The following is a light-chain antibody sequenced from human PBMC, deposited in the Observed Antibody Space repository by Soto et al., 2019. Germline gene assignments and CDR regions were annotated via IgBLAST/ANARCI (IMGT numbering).Light chain of an antibody. J-gene: IGKJ5*01. CDR2: AAS. V-gene: IGKV1-9*01. CDR1: QGISSY. Sequence: IQLTQSPSSLSASVGDRVTITCRASQGISSYLAWYQQKPGKAPKLLIYAASTLQSGVPSRFSGSGSGTDFTLTISILKPEDFATYYCQQLNSYLTITFGQGTRLEIK. CDR3: QQLNSYLTIT.